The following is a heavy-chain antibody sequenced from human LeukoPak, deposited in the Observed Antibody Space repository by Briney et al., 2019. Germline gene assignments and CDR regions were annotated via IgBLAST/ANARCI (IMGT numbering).Heavy chain of an antibody. CDR1: GGTFSSYT. Sequence: GASVKVSCKASGGTFSSYTISWVRQAPGQGLEWMGRIIPILGIANYAQKFQGRVTITADKSTSTANMELSSLRSEDTAVYYCASLEYSSSPGDYWGQGTLVTVSS. D-gene: IGHD6-6*01. V-gene: IGHV1-69*02. J-gene: IGHJ4*02. CDR2: IIPILGIA. CDR3: ASLEYSSSPGDY.